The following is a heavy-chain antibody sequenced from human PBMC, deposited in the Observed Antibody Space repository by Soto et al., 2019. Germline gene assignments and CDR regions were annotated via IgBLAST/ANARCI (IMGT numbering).Heavy chain of an antibody. CDR2: ISGSGGST. V-gene: IGHV3-23*01. CDR1: GFTFSTYT. CDR3: AKDATYSSSWSYYFDC. Sequence: GGSLRLSCAASGFTFSTYTMTWVRQAPGMGLEWVSSISGSGGSTYYADSVKGRFTISGDNSKNTLYLQMNSLRAEDTAVYYCAKDATYSSSWSYYFDCWGQGTLVTVSS. D-gene: IGHD6-13*01. J-gene: IGHJ4*02.